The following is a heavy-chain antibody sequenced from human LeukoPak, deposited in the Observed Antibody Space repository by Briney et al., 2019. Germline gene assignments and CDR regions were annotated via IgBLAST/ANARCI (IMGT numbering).Heavy chain of an antibody. CDR3: AIGITFGGSDEPFDY. J-gene: IGHJ4*02. CDR2: FDPEDGET. V-gene: IGHV1-24*01. D-gene: IGHD3-16*01. Sequence: ASVKVSCKVSGYTLTELSMHWVRQAPGKGLEWMGGFDPEDGETIYAQKFQGRVTITTDESTSTAYMELSSLRSEDTAVYYCAIGITFGGSDEPFDYWGQGTLVTVSS. CDR1: GYTLTELS.